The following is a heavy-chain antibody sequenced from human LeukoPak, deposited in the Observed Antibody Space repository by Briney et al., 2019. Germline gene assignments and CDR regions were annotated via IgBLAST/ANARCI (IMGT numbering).Heavy chain of an antibody. CDR1: GFTFADYA. CDR3: AKDIWQQLALFDY. J-gene: IGHJ4*02. Sequence: GGSLRLSCASSGFTFADYAMHWVRQAPGKGLEWVCGISWNSGTIGYADSVKGRFTISRDNAKNSLYLQMNSLRAEATALYYCAKDIWQQLALFDYWGQGTLVTVSS. D-gene: IGHD6-13*01. CDR2: ISWNSGTI. V-gene: IGHV3-9*01.